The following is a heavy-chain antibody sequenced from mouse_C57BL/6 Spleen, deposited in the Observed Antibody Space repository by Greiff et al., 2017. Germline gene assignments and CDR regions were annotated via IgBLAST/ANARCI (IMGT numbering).Heavy chain of an antibody. CDR2: INPSTGGT. CDR3: ARSDYDGAWFAY. Sequence: VQLKQSGPELVKPGASVKISCKASGYSFTGYYMNWVKQSPEQSLEWIGEINPSTGGTTYNQKFKAKATLTVDKSSSTAYMQLKSLTSEDSAVYYCARSDYDGAWFAYWGQGTLVTVSA. D-gene: IGHD2-4*01. J-gene: IGHJ3*01. V-gene: IGHV1-42*01. CDR1: GYSFTGYY.